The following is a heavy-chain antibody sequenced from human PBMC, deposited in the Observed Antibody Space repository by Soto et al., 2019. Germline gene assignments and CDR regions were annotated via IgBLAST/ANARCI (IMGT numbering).Heavy chain of an antibody. CDR3: ARDKGIPGYYYYYMDV. V-gene: IGHV3-74*01. CDR1: GFTFSSYW. Sequence: GGSLRLSCAASGFTFSSYWMHWVRQAPGKGLVWVSRIKTDGSSTSYAESVKGRFTISRDNAKNTLYLQMNSLRAEDTVVYYCARDKGIPGYYYYYMDVWGKGTTVTVSS. J-gene: IGHJ6*03. CDR2: IKTDGSST.